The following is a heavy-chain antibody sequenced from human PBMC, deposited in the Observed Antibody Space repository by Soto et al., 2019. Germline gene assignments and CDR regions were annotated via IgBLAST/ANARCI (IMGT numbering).Heavy chain of an antibody. CDR3: ARDGCSGGSCYSFSFDY. D-gene: IGHD2-15*01. J-gene: IGHJ4*02. V-gene: IGHV4-59*01. Sequence: SETLSLTCTVSGGSISSYYWSWIRQPPGKGLEWIGYIYYSGSTNYNPSLKSRVTISVDTSKNQFSLKLSSVTAADTAVYYCARDGCSGGSCYSFSFDYWGQGTLVTVSS. CDR1: GGSISSYY. CDR2: IYYSGST.